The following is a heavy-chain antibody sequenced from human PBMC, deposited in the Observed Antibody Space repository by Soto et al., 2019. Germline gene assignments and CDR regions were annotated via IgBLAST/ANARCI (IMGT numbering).Heavy chain of an antibody. CDR2: IDWDDDK. CDR1: GFSLSTSGMC. CDR3: ARMLRQYGLGSYMCYCMVV. V-gene: IGHV2-70*01. J-gene: IGHJ6*02. D-gene: IGHD3-10*01. Sequence: SGPTLVNPTQTLTLTCTFSGFSLSTSGMCVSWIRQPPGKALEWLALIDWDDDKYYSTSLKTRLTISKDTSKNQVVLTMTNMDPVDTATYYCARMLRQYGLGSYMCYCMVVSGPGSTVTVCS.